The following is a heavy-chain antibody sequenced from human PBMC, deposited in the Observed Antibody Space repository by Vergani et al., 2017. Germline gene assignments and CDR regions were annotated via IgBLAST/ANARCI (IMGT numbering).Heavy chain of an antibody. CDR1: GGSISSYY. CDR3: ARGGARYCSGVSCGNWFDP. CDR2: IYYSGST. J-gene: IGHJ5*02. Sequence: QVQLQESGPGLVKPSETLSLTCTVSGGSISSYYWSWIRQPPGKGLEWIGYIYYSGSTNYNPSLKSRGTISGDTSKNQFSLKLSSVTAADTAVYYCARGGARYCSGVSCGNWFDPWGQGTLVTVSS. D-gene: IGHD2-15*01. V-gene: IGHV4-59*01.